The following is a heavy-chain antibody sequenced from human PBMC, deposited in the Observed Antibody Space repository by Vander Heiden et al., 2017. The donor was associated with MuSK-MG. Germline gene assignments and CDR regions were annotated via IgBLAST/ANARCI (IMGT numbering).Heavy chain of an antibody. CDR1: GGTFSSYA. V-gene: IGHV1-69*10. CDR3: ARVAPMVRGVINYYYYMDV. Sequence: QVQLVQSGAEVKKPGSSVKVSCKASGGTFSSYAISWVRQAPGQGLEWMGGIIPILGIANYAQKFQGRVTITADKSTSTAYMELSSLRSEDTAVYYCARVAPMVRGVINYYYYMDVWGKGTTVTVYS. CDR2: IIPILGIA. D-gene: IGHD3-10*01. J-gene: IGHJ6*03.